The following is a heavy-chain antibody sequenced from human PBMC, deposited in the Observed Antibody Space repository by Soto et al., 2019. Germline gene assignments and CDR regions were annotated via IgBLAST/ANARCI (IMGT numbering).Heavy chain of an antibody. V-gene: IGHV4-4*07. CDR1: GGSISHHY. CDR3: ARDGGYTGYEEGNPFDI. Sequence: LSLTCTVYGGSISHHYWSWIRQPAGTRLEWIGRMYVTGTTNYNPSLKNRVSMSIDTSKNQFSLKLSSVTAADTAVYYCARDGGYTGYEEGNPFDIWGQGTRVTVS. J-gene: IGHJ3*02. D-gene: IGHD5-12*01. CDR2: MYVTGTT.